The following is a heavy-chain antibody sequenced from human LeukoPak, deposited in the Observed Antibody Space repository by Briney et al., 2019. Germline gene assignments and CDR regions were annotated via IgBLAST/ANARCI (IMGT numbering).Heavy chain of an antibody. CDR3: ARAGDYYSTGDY. V-gene: IGHV3-66*01. Sequence: GGSLRLSCEASGFTVSSNYMSWVRQAPGKGLEWVSVIYSGGHTNYADSVKGRFTISRDNSKNTLYLQMNSLRAEDTAVYYCARAGDYYSTGDYWGQGTLVTVSS. CDR2: IYSGGHT. J-gene: IGHJ4*02. D-gene: IGHD3-22*01. CDR1: GFTVSSNY.